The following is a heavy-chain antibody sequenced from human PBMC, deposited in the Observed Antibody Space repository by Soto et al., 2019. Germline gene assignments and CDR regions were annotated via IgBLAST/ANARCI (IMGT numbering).Heavy chain of an antibody. J-gene: IGHJ4*02. CDR3: ARELIVVVPAADRGSFDY. Sequence: EVQLVESGGGLVKPGGSLRLSCAASGFTFSSYSMNWVRQAPGKGLEWVSSISSSSSYIYYVDSVKGRFTISRDNAKNSLYLQMNSLRAEDTAVYYCARELIVVVPAADRGSFDYWGQGTLVTVSS. CDR2: ISSSSSYI. V-gene: IGHV3-21*01. CDR1: GFTFSSYS. D-gene: IGHD2-2*01.